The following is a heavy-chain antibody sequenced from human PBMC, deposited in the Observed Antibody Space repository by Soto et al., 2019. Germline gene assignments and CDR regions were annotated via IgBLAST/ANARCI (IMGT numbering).Heavy chain of an antibody. CDR3: ARDRAHMYYYDSSGYYYLYNWFDP. CDR1: GYTFTSYG. D-gene: IGHD3-22*01. CDR2: ISAYNGNT. J-gene: IGHJ5*02. Sequence: ASVKVSCNASGYTFTSYGMSCVRQAPGQGLEWMGWISAYNGNTNYAQKLQGRVTMTTDTSTSTAYMELRSLRSDDTAVYYCARDRAHMYYYDSSGYYYLYNWFDPWGQGTLVTVSS. V-gene: IGHV1-18*04.